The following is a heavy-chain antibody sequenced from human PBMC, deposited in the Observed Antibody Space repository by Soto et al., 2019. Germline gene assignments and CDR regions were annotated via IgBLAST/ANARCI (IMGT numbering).Heavy chain of an antibody. J-gene: IGHJ4*02. CDR2: IHYNGNT. CDR3: AREGNLGRWIQPLDS. V-gene: IGHV4-59*01. Sequence: QVQLQVSGPGLVKPSETLSLTCTVSGASISSYSWSWIRQPPGKGLEWIGNIHYNGNTKYSPSLKSRVTMSVDTSKNHFSLKLISVTTADTAVYFCAREGNLGRWIQPLDSWGQGTLVTVSS. D-gene: IGHD2-2*03. CDR1: GASISSYS.